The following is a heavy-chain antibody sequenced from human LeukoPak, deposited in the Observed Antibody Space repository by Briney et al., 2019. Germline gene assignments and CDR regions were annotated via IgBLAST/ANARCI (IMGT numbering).Heavy chain of an antibody. Sequence: ASVKVSCKASGYTFTGYYMHWVRQAPGQGLEWMGWINPNSGGTNYAQKFQGRVTMTRDTSISTAYMELSRLRSDDTALYYCARGGYSSGWSELFDFWGQGTLVTVSS. CDR1: GYTFTGYY. D-gene: IGHD6-19*01. CDR2: INPNSGGT. V-gene: IGHV1-2*02. CDR3: ARGGYSSGWSELFDF. J-gene: IGHJ4*02.